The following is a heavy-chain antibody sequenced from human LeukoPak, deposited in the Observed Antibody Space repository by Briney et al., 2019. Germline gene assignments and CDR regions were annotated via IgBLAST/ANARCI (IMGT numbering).Heavy chain of an antibody. CDR3: AKGRTAYCSSTSCYTSDY. V-gene: IGHV3-23*01. Sequence: PGASLRLSCAASGFTFSSYVMSWVRQAPGKGLEWVSAISGSGCSTYYADSVKGRFTISRDNSKNTLYLQMNSLRAEDTAVYYCAKGRTAYCSSTSCYTSDYWGQGTLVTVSS. D-gene: IGHD2-2*02. J-gene: IGHJ4*02. CDR2: ISGSGCST. CDR1: GFTFSSYV.